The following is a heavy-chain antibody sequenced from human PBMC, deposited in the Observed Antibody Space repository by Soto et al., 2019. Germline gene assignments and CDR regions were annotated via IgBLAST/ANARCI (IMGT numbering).Heavy chain of an antibody. Sequence: ASVKVSCKASGYTFTSYAMHWVRQAPGQRLEWMGWINAGNGNTKYSQKFQGRVTITRDTSASTAYMELSSLRSEDTAVYYCARSYGDYFNWFDPWGQGTLVTVSS. J-gene: IGHJ5*02. CDR3: ARSYGDYFNWFDP. CDR2: INAGNGNT. V-gene: IGHV1-3*01. D-gene: IGHD4-17*01. CDR1: GYTFTSYA.